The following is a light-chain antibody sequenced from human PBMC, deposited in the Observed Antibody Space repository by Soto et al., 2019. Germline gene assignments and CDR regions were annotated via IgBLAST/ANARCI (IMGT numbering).Light chain of an antibody. Sequence: QAVVTQPPSVSGAPGQRVTISCTGSSSNIGAGYDVHWYQQLPGTAPKLLIYGNSNRPSGVPDRFSGSKSGTSASLAITGLQAEDEADYNCQSYDGSLSARVFGGGTKLTVL. CDR1: SSNIGAGYD. CDR3: QSYDGSLSARV. J-gene: IGLJ3*02. CDR2: GNS. V-gene: IGLV1-40*01.